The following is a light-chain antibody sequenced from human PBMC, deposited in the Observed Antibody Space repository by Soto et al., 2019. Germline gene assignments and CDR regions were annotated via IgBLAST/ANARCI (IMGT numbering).Light chain of an antibody. J-gene: IGKJ1*01. CDR2: GAS. V-gene: IGKV3-15*01. CDR3: QQYDNWPWT. Sequence: EIVMPQSPATLSVSPGGSAPLSCRASQSISGALAWYQQKPGQAHRLLIYGASARATSFPARFSGSGSGTDFTLTITSLQSEEFAVYYCQQYDNWPWTFGQGTKVDIK. CDR1: QSISGA.